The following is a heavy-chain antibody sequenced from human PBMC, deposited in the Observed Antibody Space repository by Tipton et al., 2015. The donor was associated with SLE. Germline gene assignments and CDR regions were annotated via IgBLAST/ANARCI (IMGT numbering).Heavy chain of an antibody. D-gene: IGHD4-17*01. CDR1: GASISSGGYA. CDR2: IYHTESS. V-gene: IGHV4-30-2*01. CDR3: ARGDIASVTTGGAFDY. J-gene: IGHJ4*02. Sequence: TLSLTCAVSGASISSGGYAWSWIRQPPGKGLEWIGDIYHTESSYYNPSLKSRVVISIDRSNNEFSLRLSSVTAADTAVYYCARGDIASVTTGGAFDYWGQGALVTVSS.